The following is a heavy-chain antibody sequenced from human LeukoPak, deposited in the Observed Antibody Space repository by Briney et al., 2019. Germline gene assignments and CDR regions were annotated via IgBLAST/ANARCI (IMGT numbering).Heavy chain of an antibody. CDR2: VIPTLGIA. CDR3: ARDLVCTVNCKDS. Sequence: SVKVSCKASGGTFSNDAISWVRQDPGQGLEWMGRVIPTLGIALYAQRFKGRVTITADKSTSTAYMELSSLTFEDTAVYFCARDLVCTVNCKDSWGQGTLVTVSS. D-gene: IGHD3/OR15-3a*01. J-gene: IGHJ5*01. V-gene: IGHV1-69*04. CDR1: GGTFSNDA.